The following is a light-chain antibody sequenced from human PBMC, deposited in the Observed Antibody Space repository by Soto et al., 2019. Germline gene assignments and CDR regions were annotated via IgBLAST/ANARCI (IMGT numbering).Light chain of an antibody. CDR3: SSYTSSSTVI. J-gene: IGLJ2*01. CDR1: SSDVGGYNF. Sequence: SAPTQPASVSGAPGQSITISCTGTSSDVGGYNFVSWYQQHPGKAPKFIIYDVRNRPSGVSNRFSGSRSGNTASLTISGLQAEDEADYYCSSYTSSSTVIFGGGTKLTVL. CDR2: DVR. V-gene: IGLV2-14*03.